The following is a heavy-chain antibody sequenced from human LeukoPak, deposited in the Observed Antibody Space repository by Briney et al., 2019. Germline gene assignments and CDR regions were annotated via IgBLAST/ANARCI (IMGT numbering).Heavy chain of an antibody. J-gene: IGHJ4*02. CDR1: GGSISSGDYY. CDR2: IYYSGST. Sequence: SQTLSLTCTVSGGSISSGDYYWSWIRQPPGKGLEWIGYIYYSGSTYYNPSLKSRVTISVDTSKNQFSLKLSSGTAADTAVYYCARAERYCSGGSCPLPFDYWGQGTLVTVSS. CDR3: ARAERYCSGGSCPLPFDY. V-gene: IGHV4-30-4*01. D-gene: IGHD2-15*01.